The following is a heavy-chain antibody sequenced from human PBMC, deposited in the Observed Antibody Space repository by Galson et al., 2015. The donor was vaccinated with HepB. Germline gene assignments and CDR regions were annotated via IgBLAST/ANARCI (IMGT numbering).Heavy chain of an antibody. CDR3: ARDEDFDSHLVRGVDAFDI. CDR1: GFTFSSYA. CDR2: ISYDGSNK. V-gene: IGHV3-30-3*01. J-gene: IGHJ3*02. Sequence: SLRLSCAASGFTFSSYAMHRVRQAPGKGLEWVAVISYDGSNKYQADSVKGRFTISRDTPKNTLYLQMNSLRAEDTAVYYCARDEDFDSHLVRGVDAFDIWVQGTMVTVSS. D-gene: IGHD3-10*01.